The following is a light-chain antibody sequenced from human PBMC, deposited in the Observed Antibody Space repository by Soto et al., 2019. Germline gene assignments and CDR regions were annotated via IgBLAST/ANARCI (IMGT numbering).Light chain of an antibody. V-gene: IGLV1-40*01. Sequence: QSVLTQPASVSGAPGQRVTISCTGSSSNIGAGYDVHWYQQLPGTAPKLLIYGNSNRPSGVPDRFSGSKSGTSASLAITGLQADDEADYYCQSYDSSLSGDVVFGGGTQLTVL. J-gene: IGLJ2*01. CDR1: SSNIGAGYD. CDR2: GNS. CDR3: QSYDSSLSGDVV.